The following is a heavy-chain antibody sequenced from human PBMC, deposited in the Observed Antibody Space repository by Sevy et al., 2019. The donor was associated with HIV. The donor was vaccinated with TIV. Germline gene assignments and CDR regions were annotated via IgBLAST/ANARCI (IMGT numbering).Heavy chain of an antibody. V-gene: IGHV3-23*01. D-gene: IGHD2-2*01. CDR1: GFTFSSYA. J-gene: IGHJ5*02. CDR3: AKDVGYCSSTSCWFDP. CDR2: ISGSGGST. Sequence: GGSLRLSCAASGFTFSSYAMSWVRQAPGKGLEWVSAISGSGGSTYYADSVKGRFTISRDNSKNTLYLQMNSLRAEDMAVYYCAKDVGYCSSTSCWFDPWGQGTLVTVSS.